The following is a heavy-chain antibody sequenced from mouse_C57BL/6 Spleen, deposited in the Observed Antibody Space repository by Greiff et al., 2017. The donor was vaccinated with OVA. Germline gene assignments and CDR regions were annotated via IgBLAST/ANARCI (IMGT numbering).Heavy chain of an antibody. Sequence: EVQLQQSGPELVKPGASVKISCKASGYTFTDYYMNWVKQSHGKSLEWIGDINPNNGGTSYNQKFKGKATLTVDKSSSTAYMELRSLTSEDSAVYYCARSTMVTTPYFDVWGTGTTVTVSS. CDR1: GYTFTDYY. CDR3: ARSTMVTTPYFDV. V-gene: IGHV1-26*01. D-gene: IGHD2-2*01. J-gene: IGHJ1*03. CDR2: INPNNGGT.